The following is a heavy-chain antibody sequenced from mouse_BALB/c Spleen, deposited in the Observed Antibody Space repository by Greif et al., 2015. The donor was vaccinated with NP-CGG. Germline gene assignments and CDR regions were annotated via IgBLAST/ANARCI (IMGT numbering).Heavy chain of an antibody. D-gene: IGHD1-1*01. Sequence: QVQLQQSGAELVRPGASVTPSCKASGYTFTDYEMHWVKQTPVHGLEWIGAIDPETGGTAYNQKFKGKATLTADKSSSTAYMELRSLTSEDSAVHYCTRNYYGSSWFAYWGQGTLVTVSA. CDR3: TRNYYGSSWFAY. CDR2: IDPETGGT. V-gene: IGHV1-15*01. CDR1: GYTFTDYE. J-gene: IGHJ3*01.